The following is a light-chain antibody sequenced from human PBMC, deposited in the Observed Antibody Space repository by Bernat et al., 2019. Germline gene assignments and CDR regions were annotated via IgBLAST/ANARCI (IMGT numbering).Light chain of an antibody. CDR3: SSYTTSSARL. CDR1: SGDVGAYKF. Sequence: QSALTQPASVSGSSGQSITISCTGTSGDVGAYKFVSWYHQHPGKAPKPIIYDVSDRPSWVSDRFSGSKSGNTASLTISELQAEDEADYYCSSYTTSSARLFGGGTKLTVL. CDR2: DVS. V-gene: IGLV2-14*01. J-gene: IGLJ2*01.